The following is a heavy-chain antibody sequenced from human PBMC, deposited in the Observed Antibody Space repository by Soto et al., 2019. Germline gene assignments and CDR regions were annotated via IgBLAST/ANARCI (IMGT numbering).Heavy chain of an antibody. CDR1: GFTFSSFP. D-gene: IGHD6-19*01. Sequence: GGSLILSCAASGFTFSSFPMHWVRQAPGKGLEWVALISYDGSNKYSAGSVKGRFTITRDDSKNTLYLQMNSLRPEDTAVYYCARTTAVAGTPEFDYWGQGTLVTVSS. CDR2: ISYDGSNK. CDR3: ARTTAVAGTPEFDY. J-gene: IGHJ4*02. V-gene: IGHV3-30-3*01.